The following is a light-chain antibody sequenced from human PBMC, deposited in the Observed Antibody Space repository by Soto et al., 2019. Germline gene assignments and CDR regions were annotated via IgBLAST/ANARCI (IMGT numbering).Light chain of an antibody. CDR1: QSVSSN. CDR2: GAS. CDR3: QQYNNWPRWT. Sequence: EIVMTQSPATLSVSPGERATLSCRASQSVSSNLAWYQQKPGQAPRLLIYGASTRATGIPARFSGSGSGTEFTLPISSLQSEDFAVYYCQQYNNWPRWTFGQGIKVDIK. V-gene: IGKV3-15*01. J-gene: IGKJ1*01.